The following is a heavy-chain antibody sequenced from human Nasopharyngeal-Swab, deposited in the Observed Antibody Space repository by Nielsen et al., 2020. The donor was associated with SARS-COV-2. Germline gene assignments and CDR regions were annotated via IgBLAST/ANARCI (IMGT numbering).Heavy chain of an antibody. CDR2: IGIAGDP. Sequence: GGSLRLSCAAAGFTFSTYDMHWVRQVTGKGLEWVSAIGIAGDPYYAGSVKGRFTISRENAKNSLYLQMNSLRAEDTAVYYCARSNSGSYYGAFDIWGQGTMVTVSS. V-gene: IGHV3-13*05. CDR1: GFTFSTYD. D-gene: IGHD1-26*01. CDR3: ARSNSGSYYGAFDI. J-gene: IGHJ3*02.